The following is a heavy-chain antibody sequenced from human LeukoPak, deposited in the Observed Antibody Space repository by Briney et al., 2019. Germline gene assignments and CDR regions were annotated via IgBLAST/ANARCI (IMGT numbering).Heavy chain of an antibody. D-gene: IGHD2-2*01. CDR2: INPNSGGT. CDR3: ARDPGDDCSSTSCYGEFDY. Sequence: ASVKVSCKASGYTFTGYYMHWVRQAPGQGLEWMGWINPNSGGTNYAQKFQGRVTMTRDTSISTAYMELSRLRSDDTAVYYCARDPGDDCSSTSCYGEFDYWGQGTLVTVPS. J-gene: IGHJ4*02. CDR1: GYTFTGYY. V-gene: IGHV1-2*02.